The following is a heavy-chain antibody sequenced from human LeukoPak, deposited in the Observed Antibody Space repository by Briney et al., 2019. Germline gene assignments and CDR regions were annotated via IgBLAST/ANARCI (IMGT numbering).Heavy chain of an antibody. CDR3: ARADYWYGMDV. Sequence: KPSETLSLTCTVFGGSFNFYYWSWIRQPPGKGLEWIGEINHSGSTNYNPSLKSRVTISVDTSKNQFSLKLSSVTAADTAVYYCARADYWYGMDVWGQGTTVTVSS. CDR1: GGSFNFYY. J-gene: IGHJ6*02. CDR2: INHSGST. V-gene: IGHV4-34*01.